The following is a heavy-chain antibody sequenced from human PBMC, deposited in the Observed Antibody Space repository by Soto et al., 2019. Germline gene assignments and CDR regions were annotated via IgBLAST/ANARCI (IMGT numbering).Heavy chain of an antibody. V-gene: IGHV3-73*01. CDR1: GFTFSGSA. D-gene: IGHD3-10*01. J-gene: IGHJ6*03. CDR2: IRSKANSYAT. Sequence: GGSLRLSCVASGFTFSGSAMHWVRQASGKGLEWVGRIRSKANSYATAYAASVKGRFTISRDDSKNTAYLQMNSLKTEDTAVYYCTTPLWFGESHYYYYYMDVWGKGTTVTVSS. CDR3: TTPLWFGESHYYYYYMDV.